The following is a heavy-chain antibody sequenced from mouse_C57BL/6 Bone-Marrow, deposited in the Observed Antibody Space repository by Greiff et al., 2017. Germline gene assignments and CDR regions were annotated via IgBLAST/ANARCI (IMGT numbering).Heavy chain of an antibody. CDR2: ISYDGSN. J-gene: IGHJ2*01. D-gene: IGHD1-1*01. CDR3: ASGYYYGSPWFDY. CDR1: GYSITSGYY. V-gene: IGHV3-6*01. Sequence: ESGPGLVKPSQSLSLTCSVTGYSITSGYYWNWIRQFPGNKLEWMGYISYDGSNNYNPSLKNRISITRDTSKNQFFLKLNSVTTEDTATYYCASGYYYGSPWFDYWGQGTTLTVSS.